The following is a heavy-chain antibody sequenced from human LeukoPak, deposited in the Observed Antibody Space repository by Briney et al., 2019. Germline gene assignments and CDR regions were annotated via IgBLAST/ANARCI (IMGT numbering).Heavy chain of an antibody. D-gene: IGHD6-19*01. CDR3: ARVVGSGWYGEDYFDY. CDR1: GFTFSSYS. V-gene: IGHV3-21*01. J-gene: IGHJ4*02. Sequence: GGSLRLSCAASGFTFSSYSMNWVRQAPGKGLEWVSSISSSSSYIYYADSVKGRFTISRDNAKNSLYLQMNRLRAEDTAVYYCARVVGSGWYGEDYFDYWGQGTLVTVSS. CDR2: ISSSSSYI.